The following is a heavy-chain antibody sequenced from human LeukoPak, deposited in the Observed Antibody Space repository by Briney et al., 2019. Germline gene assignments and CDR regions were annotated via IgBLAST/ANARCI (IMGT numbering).Heavy chain of an antibody. D-gene: IGHD3-10*01. CDR2: IYTSGST. J-gene: IGHJ4*02. V-gene: IGHV4-4*09. CDR3: ASSLPYYYGSGGTSFDY. CDR1: GGSISSYY. Sequence: PSETLSLTCTVSGGSISSYYWSWIRQPPGKGLEWIGYIYTSGSTNYNPSLKSRVTISVDTSKNQFSLKLSSVTAADTAVYYCASSLPYYYGSGGTSFDYWGQGTLVTVSS.